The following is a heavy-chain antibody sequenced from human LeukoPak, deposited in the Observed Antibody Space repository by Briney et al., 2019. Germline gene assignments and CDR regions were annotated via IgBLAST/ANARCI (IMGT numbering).Heavy chain of an antibody. D-gene: IGHD6-13*01. V-gene: IGHV4-4*07. Sequence: SETLSLTCTVSGGSISSYYWSWIRQPAGEGLEWIGRIYTSGSTNYNPSLKSRVTMSVDTSKNQFSLKLSSVTAADTAVYYCASAGDSSSPGGTYYYYYYMDVWGKGTTVTVSS. CDR1: GGSISSYY. CDR3: ASAGDSSSPGGTYYYYYYMDV. CDR2: IYTSGST. J-gene: IGHJ6*03.